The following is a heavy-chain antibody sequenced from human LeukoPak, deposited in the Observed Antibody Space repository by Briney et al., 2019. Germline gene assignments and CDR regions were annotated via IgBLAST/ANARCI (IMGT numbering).Heavy chain of an antibody. CDR3: TRVHSSWSSSWYYFDY. D-gene: IGHD6-13*01. V-gene: IGHV3-49*04. Sequence: GGSLRLSCTASGFTFGDYAMSWVRQAPGKGLEGGGFIRSKGYGGTTEYAASVKARFTISRDDSKSTAYLQMNSLKTEDTAVYYCTRVHSSWSSSWYYFDYWGQGTLVTVSS. CDR1: GFTFGDYA. CDR2: IRSKGYGGTT. J-gene: IGHJ4*02.